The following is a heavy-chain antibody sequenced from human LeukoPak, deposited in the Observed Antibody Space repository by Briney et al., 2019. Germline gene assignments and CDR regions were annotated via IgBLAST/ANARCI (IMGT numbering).Heavy chain of an antibody. Sequence: ASVKVSCKASGYTFTAYHMHWVRQAPGQGLEWMGWINPNSGGTNYAQKFQGRVTMTRDTSISTAYMELTRPRSDDTAVYYCAYGGSAAQFNYNYYLMDVWGPGTTVTVSS. V-gene: IGHV1-2*02. J-gene: IGHJ6*02. CDR2: INPNSGGT. D-gene: IGHD6-6*01. CDR1: GYTFTAYH. CDR3: AYGGSAAQFNYNYYLMDV.